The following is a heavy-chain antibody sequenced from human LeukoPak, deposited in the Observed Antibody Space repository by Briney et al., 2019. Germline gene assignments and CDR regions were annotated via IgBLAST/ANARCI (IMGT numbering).Heavy chain of an antibody. CDR1: GYSFTSYY. J-gene: IGHJ4*02. CDR2: INPSGGTT. CDR3: ARAGNSEGGFDY. Sequence: ASVKVSCKASGYSFTSYYMHWVRQAPGQGLEWMGIINPSGGTTSYAQKFQGRVTMTRDTSTRTVYMELNSLRSEDTAVYYCARAGNSEGGFDYWGQGTLVTVSS. V-gene: IGHV1-46*01. D-gene: IGHD4-23*01.